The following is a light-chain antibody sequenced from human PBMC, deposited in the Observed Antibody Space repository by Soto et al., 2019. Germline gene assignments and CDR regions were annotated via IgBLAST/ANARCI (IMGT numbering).Light chain of an antibody. Sequence: QSALTQPASVSGSPGQSITISCTGTSSDVGAYNYVSWYQQHPGKAPKLMIYDVSNRPSGVSNRFSASKSGNTASLTISGLQAEDEADYYCSSYTSSSTTVFGGGTKVTVL. V-gene: IGLV2-14*03. CDR2: DVS. CDR3: SSYTSSSTTV. CDR1: SSDVGAYNY. J-gene: IGLJ2*01.